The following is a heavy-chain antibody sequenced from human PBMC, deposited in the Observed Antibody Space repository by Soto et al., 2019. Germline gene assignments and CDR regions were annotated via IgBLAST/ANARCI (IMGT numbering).Heavy chain of an antibody. V-gene: IGHV3-48*03. J-gene: IGHJ3*01. CDR3: VRRGSR. CDR2: IHPGGQTI. D-gene: IGHD2-15*01. Sequence: EVQLVESGGGLVQPGGSLRLSCAASGFTFSSSEMYWVRQAPGKGLEWISYIHPGGQTIFYAESVKGRFTISRDNAKHSVSLQMNSLRAQDTAVYHGVRRGSRWGRGTKVNVSS. CDR1: GFTFSSSE.